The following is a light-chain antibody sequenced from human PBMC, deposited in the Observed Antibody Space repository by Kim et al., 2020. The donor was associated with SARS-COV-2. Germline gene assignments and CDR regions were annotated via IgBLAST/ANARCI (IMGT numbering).Light chain of an antibody. J-gene: IGKJ1*01. CDR1: PSVLYTSNNMHY. V-gene: IGKV4-1*01. Sequence: PTINCKSCPSVLYTSNNMHYLAWYQHKPGQPPKLLIYWASTRQSGVPDRFSGSGSGTHFTLTISSLQAEDVAVYYCQQYCTSPLTFGQGTKVDIK. CDR3: QQYCTSPLT. CDR2: WAS.